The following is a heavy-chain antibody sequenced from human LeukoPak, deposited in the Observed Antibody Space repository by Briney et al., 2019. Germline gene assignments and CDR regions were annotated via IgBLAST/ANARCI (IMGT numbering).Heavy chain of an antibody. V-gene: IGHV3-9*01. CDR1: GFTFDDYA. Sequence: GGSLRLSCAASGFTFDDYAMHWVRQAPGKGLEWVSGISGNSGSIGYADSVKGRFTISRDNAKNSLYLQMNSLRAEDTALYYCAKDREAYGSYGPPDFDYWGQGTLVTVSS. J-gene: IGHJ4*02. CDR2: ISGNSGSI. D-gene: IGHD5-18*01. CDR3: AKDREAYGSYGPPDFDY.